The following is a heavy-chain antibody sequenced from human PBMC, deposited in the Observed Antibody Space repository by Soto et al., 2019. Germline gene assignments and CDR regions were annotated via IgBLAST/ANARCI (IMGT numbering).Heavy chain of an antibody. V-gene: IGHV3-72*01. CDR3: TRDAPYCSGGSCYLGYYGMDV. D-gene: IGHD2-15*01. Sequence: GGSLRLSCAASGFTFSDHYMDWVRQAPGKGLEWVGRSRNKANSYTTEYDASVKGRFTISRDDSKSIAYLQMNSLKTEDTAVYYCTRDAPYCSGGSCYLGYYGMDVWGQGTTVTVSS. CDR1: GFTFSDHY. CDR2: SRNKANSYTT. J-gene: IGHJ6*02.